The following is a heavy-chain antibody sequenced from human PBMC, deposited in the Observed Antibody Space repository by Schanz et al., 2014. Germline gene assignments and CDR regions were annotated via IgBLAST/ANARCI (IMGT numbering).Heavy chain of an antibody. CDR2: TRNRANNYFT. V-gene: IGHV3-72*01. D-gene: IGHD3-10*01. Sequence: EVQLVESGGGLVQPGGSLRLSCAASGFTFSAYYMDWVRQAPGKGLEWVGRTRNRANNYFTEYAASVKGRFTISRDDSKNSLYLQMSSLKSEDTALYYCTRVATSPGGRGLDLWGQGTTVTVSS. J-gene: IGHJ6*02. CDR3: TRVATSPGGRGLDL. CDR1: GFTFSAYY.